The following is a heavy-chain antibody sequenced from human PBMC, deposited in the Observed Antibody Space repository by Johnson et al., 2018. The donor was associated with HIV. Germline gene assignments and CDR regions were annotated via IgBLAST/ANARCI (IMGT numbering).Heavy chain of an antibody. CDR1: GFTFSSYG. Sequence: QVQLVESGGGVVQPGRSLRLSCAASGFTFSSYGMHWVRQAPGKGLEWVAVISYDGSNKYYADSVKGRFTISRDNSKNSLYLQMNSLRAEDTAVYYCATLNGHAFDIWGQGTMVTVSS. V-gene: IGHV3-30*03. J-gene: IGHJ3*02. CDR3: ATLNGHAFDI. CDR2: ISYDGSNK.